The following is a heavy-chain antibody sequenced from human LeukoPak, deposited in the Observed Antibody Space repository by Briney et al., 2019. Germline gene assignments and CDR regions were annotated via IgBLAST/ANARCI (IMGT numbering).Heavy chain of an antibody. Sequence: AASVKVSCKASEYTFTDYAINWVRRAPGQRLEWMGWINAGNGNTKYSQKFQGRVTITRDTSASTACMELSSLTSEDTAVYYCARGRWSATTATYYLDFWGQGTLVTVSS. CDR1: EYTFTDYA. CDR2: INAGNGNT. J-gene: IGHJ4*02. D-gene: IGHD5-24*01. V-gene: IGHV1-3*01. CDR3: ARGRWSATTATYYLDF.